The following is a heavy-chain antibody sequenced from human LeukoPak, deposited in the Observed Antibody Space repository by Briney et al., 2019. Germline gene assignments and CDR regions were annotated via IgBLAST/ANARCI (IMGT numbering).Heavy chain of an antibody. CDR1: GFTFSSYA. V-gene: IGHV3-21*01. D-gene: IGHD6-13*01. J-gene: IGHJ4*02. CDR3: ATSIAAAGTLDY. CDR2: ISSSSSYI. Sequence: GGSLRLSCAASGFTFSSYAMSWVRQAPGKGLEWVSSISSSSSYIYYADSVKGRFTISRDNAKNSLYLQMNSLRAEDTAVYYCATSIAAAGTLDYWGQGTLVTVSS.